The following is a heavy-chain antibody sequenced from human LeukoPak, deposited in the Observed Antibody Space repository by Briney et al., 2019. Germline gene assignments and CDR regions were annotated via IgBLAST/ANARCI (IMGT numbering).Heavy chain of an antibody. V-gene: IGHV3-53*01. J-gene: IGHJ1*01. Sequence: GGSLRLSCAASGFTVSSNYMSWVRQAPGKGLEWVSVIYSGGSTYYADSVKGRFTISRDNSKNTLYLQMNSLRAEDTAVYYCAKGEEGLDRSGYYEYFQHWGQGTLVTVFS. D-gene: IGHD3-22*01. CDR2: IYSGGST. CDR1: GFTVSSNY. CDR3: AKGEEGLDRSGYYEYFQH.